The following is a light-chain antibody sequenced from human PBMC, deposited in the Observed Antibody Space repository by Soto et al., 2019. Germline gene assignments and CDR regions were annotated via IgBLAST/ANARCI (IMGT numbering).Light chain of an antibody. V-gene: IGLV1-40*01. CDR1: SSNIGAGYD. Sequence: QSVLTQPPSVSGAPGQRLTISCTGSSSNIGAGYDVHWYQQLPGTAPKLLIYGNSNRPSGVPDRFSGSKSGTSASLAITGLQAEDEADYYCQSYDSSLSGRGVFGTGTKLTVL. J-gene: IGLJ1*01. CDR3: QSYDSSLSGRGV. CDR2: GNS.